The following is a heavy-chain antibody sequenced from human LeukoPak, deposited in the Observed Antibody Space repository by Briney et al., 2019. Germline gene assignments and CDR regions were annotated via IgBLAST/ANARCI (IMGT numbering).Heavy chain of an antibody. J-gene: IGHJ3*02. CDR2: IKSKTDGGTT. V-gene: IGHV3-15*01. CDR3: TTEEVDAFDI. Sequence: GGTLRLSCAASAFTFTTSWMSWVRQPPGKGREWVGRIKSKTDGGTTDYAAPVKGRFTISRDDSKNTLYLQMNSLKTEDTAVYYCTTEEVDAFDIWGQGTMVSVSS. CDR1: AFTFTTSW.